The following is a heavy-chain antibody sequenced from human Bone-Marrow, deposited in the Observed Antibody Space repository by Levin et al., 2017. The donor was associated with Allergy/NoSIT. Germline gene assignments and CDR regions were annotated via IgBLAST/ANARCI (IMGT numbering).Heavy chain of an antibody. D-gene: IGHD3-22*01. Sequence: SETLSLTCAVYGGSFSGYYWSWIRQPPGKGLEWIGEINHSGSTNYNPSLKSRVTISVDTSKNQFSLKLSSVTAADTAVYYCARRRYYYDSSGSPFDPWGQGTLVTVSS. V-gene: IGHV4-34*01. CDR1: GGSFSGYY. J-gene: IGHJ5*02. CDR2: INHSGST. CDR3: ARRRYYYDSSGSPFDP.